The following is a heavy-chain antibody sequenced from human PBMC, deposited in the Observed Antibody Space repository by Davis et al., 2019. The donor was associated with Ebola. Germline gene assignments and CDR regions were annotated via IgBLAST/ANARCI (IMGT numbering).Heavy chain of an antibody. D-gene: IGHD1-26*01. J-gene: IGHJ3*02. Sequence: ASVKVSCKASGYTFRNSAISWVRQAPGQGLEWMGWISAYNGNTNYAQILQGRVTMTTDTSTGTAYMELRSLRSDDTAAYFCARTSIVGTTTTASDIWGQGTKVTVSS. V-gene: IGHV1-18*01. CDR3: ARTSIVGTTTTASDI. CDR1: GYTFRNSA. CDR2: ISAYNGNT.